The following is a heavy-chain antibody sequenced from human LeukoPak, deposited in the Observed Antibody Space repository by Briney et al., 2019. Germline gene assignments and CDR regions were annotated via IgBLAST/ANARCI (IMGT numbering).Heavy chain of an antibody. J-gene: IGHJ6*03. Sequence: PSETLSLTSAVHGYSLTNHYWIWIRQPPGKGLERISDVLHTVSTNCTPSFKSRVTISADTSKNQFSLKLSSVTAADTAVYYCARTTKQPRNRYYYYMDVWGKGTTVTVSS. CDR1: GYSLTNHY. CDR3: ARTTKQPRNRYYYYMDV. V-gene: IGHV4-34*12. D-gene: IGHD1-14*01. CDR2: VLHTVST.